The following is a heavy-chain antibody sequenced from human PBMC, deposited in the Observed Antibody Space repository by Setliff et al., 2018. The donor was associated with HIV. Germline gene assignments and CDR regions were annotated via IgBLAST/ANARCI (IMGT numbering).Heavy chain of an antibody. CDR3: ARQLSNSLDY. D-gene: IGHD1-1*01. J-gene: IGHJ4*02. V-gene: IGHV1-2*02. CDR2: ISPHNGDK. CDR1: GYTFTDYF. Sequence: GASVKVSCKASGYTFTDYFIHWVRQAPGQGLEWMGWISPHNGDKNILQRFRGRVTMTTDTSFSTAYMELSGVRSDDTAIYFCARQLSNSLDYWGQGTLVTVSS.